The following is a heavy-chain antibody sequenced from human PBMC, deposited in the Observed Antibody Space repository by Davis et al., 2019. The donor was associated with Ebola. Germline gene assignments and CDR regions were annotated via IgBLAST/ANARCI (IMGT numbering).Heavy chain of an antibody. CDR2: IYYSGST. CDR3: ARGTYGGNPGVYY. D-gene: IGHD4-23*01. V-gene: IGHV4-30-4*07. J-gene: IGHJ4*02. Sequence: SETLSLTCAVPGGSISSGGYSWSWIRQPPGKGLEWIGYIYYSGSTYYNPSLTSRVTISVDTSKNQFSLKLSSVTAADTAVYYCARGTYGGNPGVYYWGQGTLVTVSS. CDR1: GGSISSGGYS.